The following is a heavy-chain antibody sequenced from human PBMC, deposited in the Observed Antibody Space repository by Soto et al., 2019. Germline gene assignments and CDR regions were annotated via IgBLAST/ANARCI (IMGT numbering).Heavy chain of an antibody. CDR1: GFTFSSYG. Sequence: QVQLVESGGGVVQPGRSLRLSCAASGFTFSSYGMHWVRQAPGKGLEWVAVISYDGSNKYYADSVKGRFTISRDNSKNTLYLQMNSLRAEDTAVYYCAKLPPSRDYFDYWGQGTLVTVSS. CDR2: ISYDGSNK. V-gene: IGHV3-30*18. CDR3: AKLPPSRDYFDY. D-gene: IGHD2-2*01. J-gene: IGHJ4*02.